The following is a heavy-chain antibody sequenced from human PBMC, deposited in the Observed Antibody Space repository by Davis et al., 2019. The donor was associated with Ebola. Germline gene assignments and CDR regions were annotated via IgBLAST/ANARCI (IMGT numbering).Heavy chain of an antibody. D-gene: IGHD6-6*01. CDR2: SNACNGNT. CDR1: GYTFTSYD. Sequence: ASVKVSCKASGYTFTSYDINWVRQAPGQRLEWMGWSNACNGNTKYSQEFQGRVTMTRDTSISTAYMELSRLRSDDTAVYYCARSSISSLPYFDYWGQGTLVTVSS. CDR3: ARSSISSLPYFDY. V-gene: IGHV1-2*02. J-gene: IGHJ4*02.